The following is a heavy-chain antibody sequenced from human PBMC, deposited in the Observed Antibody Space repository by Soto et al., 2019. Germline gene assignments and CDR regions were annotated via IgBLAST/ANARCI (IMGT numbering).Heavy chain of an antibody. CDR3: ARSGLWFGEEYAFDI. J-gene: IGHJ3*02. CDR1: GFSLSTSGMC. V-gene: IGHV2-70*11. Sequence: SGPTLVQPTQTLTLTCTFSGFSLSTSGMCVSWIRQPPGKALEWLARIDWDDDKYYSTSLKTRLTISKDTSKNQVVLTMTNMDPVDTATYYCARSGLWFGEEYAFDIWGQGTMVTVSS. CDR2: IDWDDDK. D-gene: IGHD3-10*01.